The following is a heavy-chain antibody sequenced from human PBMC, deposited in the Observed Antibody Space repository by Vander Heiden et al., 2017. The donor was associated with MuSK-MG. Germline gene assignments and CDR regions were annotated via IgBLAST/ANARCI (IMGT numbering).Heavy chain of an antibody. J-gene: IGHJ5*02. V-gene: IGHV4-31*03. D-gene: IGHD3-10*01. CDR3: AREAPMVRGEDWFDP. CDR2: IYYSGST. CDR1: GGSISRGGYY. Sequence: QVQLQESGPGLVTPSQTLSLPCPVSGGSISRGGYYWSCIRQHPGKGLEWIGYIYYSGSTYYNPSLKSRVTISVDTSKNQFSLKLSSVTAADTAVYYCAREAPMVRGEDWFDPWGQGTLVTVSS.